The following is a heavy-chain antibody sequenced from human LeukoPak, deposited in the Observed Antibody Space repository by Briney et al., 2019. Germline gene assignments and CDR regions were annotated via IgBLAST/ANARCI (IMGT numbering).Heavy chain of an antibody. J-gene: IGHJ4*02. V-gene: IGHV3-48*01. CDR3: ARLRYSSGELDGDY. D-gene: IGHD6-25*01. CDR1: GFIFSSYS. Sequence: PGGSLRLSCAASGFIFSSYSMDWVRQAPGKGLEWVSYISSTGGSKQYADSVKGRFTIARDNAKNSLFLQMNSLRAEDTAVYYCARLRYSSGELDGDYWGQGTLVTVSS. CDR2: ISSTGGSK.